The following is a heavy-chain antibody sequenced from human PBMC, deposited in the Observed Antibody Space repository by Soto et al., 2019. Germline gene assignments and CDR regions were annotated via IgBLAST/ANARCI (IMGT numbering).Heavy chain of an antibody. CDR2: ISGSGGST. CDR3: VKDVEIRDLEWLLYHDAFDI. D-gene: IGHD3-3*01. V-gene: IGHV3-23*01. CDR1: GFTFSSYA. J-gene: IGHJ3*02. Sequence: GGSLRLSCAASGFTFSSYAMSWVRQAPGKGLEWVSAISGSGGSTYYADSVKGRFTISRDNSKNTLYLQMNSLRAEDTAVYYCVKDVEIRDLEWLLYHDAFDIWGQGTMVTVSS.